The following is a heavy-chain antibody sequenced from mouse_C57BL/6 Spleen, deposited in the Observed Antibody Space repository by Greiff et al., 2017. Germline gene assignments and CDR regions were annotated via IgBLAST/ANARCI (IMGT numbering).Heavy chain of an antibody. J-gene: IGHJ4*01. D-gene: IGHD2-4*01. V-gene: IGHV1-52*01. Sequence: VQLQQPGAELVMPGASVKLSCKASGYTFTSYWLHWVKQRPIQGLEWIGNIDPSDSETHYNQKFKDKATLTVDKSSSTAYMQLSSLTSEDSAVYYCARLGLITTWMDYWGQGTSVTVSS. CDR1: GYTFTSYW. CDR3: ARLGLITTWMDY. CDR2: IDPSDSET.